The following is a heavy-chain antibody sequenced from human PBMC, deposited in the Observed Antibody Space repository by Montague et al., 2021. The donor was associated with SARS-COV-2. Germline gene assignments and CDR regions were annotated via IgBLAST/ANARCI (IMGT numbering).Heavy chain of an antibody. Sequence: SETLSLTCAVYGGSFSGYYLSWIRQPPGTGLEWIWEINHSGSTNYNPSLKSRVPISVDTSKNQFSPKLSSVTAAYTAVYYCASLTLGYCSSTSCYSDRFDPWGQGTLVTVSS. CDR2: INHSGST. CDR3: ASLTLGYCSSTSCYSDRFDP. J-gene: IGHJ5*02. CDR1: GGSFSGYY. D-gene: IGHD2-2*02. V-gene: IGHV4-34*01.